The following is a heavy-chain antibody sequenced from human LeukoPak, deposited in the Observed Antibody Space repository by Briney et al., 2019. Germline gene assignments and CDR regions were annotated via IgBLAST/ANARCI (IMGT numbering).Heavy chain of an antibody. D-gene: IGHD3-22*01. J-gene: IGHJ6*03. CDR1: GGSISSSSYY. CDR3: AREQYYYDSSGYYYTDYYYMDV. Sequence: SETLSLTCTVSGGSISSSSYYWGWIRQPPGKGLEWIGSIYYSGSTYYNPSLKRRVTISVDTSKNQISLKLSSVAAADTAVYYCAREQYYYDSSGYYYTDYYYMDVWGKGTTVTVSS. CDR2: IYYSGST. V-gene: IGHV4-39*07.